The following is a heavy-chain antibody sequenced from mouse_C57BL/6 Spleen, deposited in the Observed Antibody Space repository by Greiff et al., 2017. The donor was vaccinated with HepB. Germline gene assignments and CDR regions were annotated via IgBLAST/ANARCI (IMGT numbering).Heavy chain of an antibody. Sequence: EVKVVESGGGLVKPGGSLKLSCAASGFTFSSYAMSWVRQTPEKRLEWVATISDGGSYTYYPDNVKGRFTISRDNAKNNLYLQMSHLKSEDTAMYYCARQYYGSTYFDYWGQGTTLTVSS. CDR3: ARQYYGSTYFDY. CDR1: GFTFSSYA. CDR2: ISDGGSYT. J-gene: IGHJ2*01. D-gene: IGHD1-1*01. V-gene: IGHV5-4*03.